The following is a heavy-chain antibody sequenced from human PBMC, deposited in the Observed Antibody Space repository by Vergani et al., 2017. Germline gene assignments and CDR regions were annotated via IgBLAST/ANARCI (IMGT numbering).Heavy chain of an antibody. CDR2: INPSGGST. Sequence: QVQLVQSGAEVKKPGASVKVSCKASGYTFTSYYMHWVRQAPGQGLEWMGIINPSGGSTSYAQKFQGRVTMTRDTSTSTVYMELSSLRSEDTAVYYCARDRVIWHCSSTSCYHGAFDIWGQGTMVTVSS. V-gene: IGHV1-46*01. D-gene: IGHD2-2*01. CDR3: ARDRVIWHCSSTSCYHGAFDI. J-gene: IGHJ3*02. CDR1: GYTFTSYY.